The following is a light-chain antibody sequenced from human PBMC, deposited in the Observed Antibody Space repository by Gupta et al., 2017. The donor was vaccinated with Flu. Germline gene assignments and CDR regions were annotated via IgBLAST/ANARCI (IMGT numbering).Light chain of an antibody. J-gene: IGLJ3*02. V-gene: IGLV7-43*01. CDR2: TTF. Sequence: LVPPELSLPVSPGGTVTLTCSSSTVPVTTGYYPSWFQQRPGQSPRILIYTTFRRHSWTPARFSGSRGGGKAALTLSGVPTEEEADYYCLLYYNAAWVFGGGTKVTVL. CDR3: LLYYNAAWV. CDR1: TVPVTTGYY.